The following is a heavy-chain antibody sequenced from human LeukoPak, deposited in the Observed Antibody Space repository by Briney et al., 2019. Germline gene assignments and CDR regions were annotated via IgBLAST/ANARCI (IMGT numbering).Heavy chain of an antibody. CDR2: IDYSGFT. D-gene: IGHD3-16*01. J-gene: IGHJ4*02. Sequence: SETLSLTCTVSGASLSSSSSYYWAWIRQPPGKGLEWIGSIDYSGFTHYTPSLKSRVPMSVDTTKYQFSLKLSAVTAADTAVSSWARRIVGGVKYSLDFWGQGTLVTVSS. CDR3: ARRIVGGVKYSLDF. CDR1: GASLSSSSSYY. V-gene: IGHV4-39*01.